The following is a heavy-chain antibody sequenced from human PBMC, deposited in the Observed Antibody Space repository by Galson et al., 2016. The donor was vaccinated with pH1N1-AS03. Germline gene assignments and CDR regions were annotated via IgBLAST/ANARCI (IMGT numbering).Heavy chain of an antibody. CDR3: ARGLYSGYV. J-gene: IGHJ6*02. CDR2: ISADGINT. Sequence: SLRLSCAASGFTFNTYAMNWVRQAPGKGLEWVSSISADGINTYYADSLKGRFTISRDNSRNTVSLQMDSLRVEDTAVYYCARGLYSGYVWGQGTTVTVSS. V-gene: IGHV3-23*01. D-gene: IGHD5-12*01. CDR1: GFTFNTYA.